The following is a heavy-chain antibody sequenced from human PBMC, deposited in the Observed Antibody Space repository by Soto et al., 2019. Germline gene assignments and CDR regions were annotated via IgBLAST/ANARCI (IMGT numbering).Heavy chain of an antibody. CDR3: ARDGGTDRQAYEFAC. Sequence: GGSLRLSCAASKFTFSRYWMSWVRQAPGKGLEWVANIKEDGSEKNYVDSVKGRFTISRDNAKNSLYLQMNSLRAEDTAVYYCARDGGTDRQAYEFACWGQGTLVTVSS. D-gene: IGHD6-6*01. CDR1: KFTFSRYW. J-gene: IGHJ4*02. CDR2: IKEDGSEK. V-gene: IGHV3-7*05.